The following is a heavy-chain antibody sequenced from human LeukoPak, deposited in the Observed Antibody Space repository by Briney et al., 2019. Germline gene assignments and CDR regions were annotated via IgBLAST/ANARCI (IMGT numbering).Heavy chain of an antibody. CDR2: IYTSGNT. V-gene: IGHV4-61*02. CDR1: GGSISSGTYY. D-gene: IGHD3-10*01. J-gene: IGHJ3*02. Sequence: SQTLSLTCTVSGGSISSGTYYWNWIRQPAGKGLEWIGRIYTSGNTNYHPSLKSRVTIDTSKNQFSLKLSSVTAADTAVYYCAKCRRMVDAFDIWGQGTMVTVSS. CDR3: AKCRRMVDAFDI.